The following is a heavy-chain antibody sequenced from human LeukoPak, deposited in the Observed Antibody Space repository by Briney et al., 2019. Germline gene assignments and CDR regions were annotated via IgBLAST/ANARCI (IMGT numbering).Heavy chain of an antibody. CDR1: GFTFSTYS. Sequence: GGSLRLSCAASGFTFSTYSMNWVRQAPGKGLEWLSYFSSSSTNILYAESVTGRFTISRDNAKNSLYLQMNSLRAEDTAVYYCATDIVVVPGAIGFDYWGQGILVTVSS. V-gene: IGHV3-48*01. J-gene: IGHJ4*02. CDR3: ATDIVVVPGAIGFDY. CDR2: FSSSSTNI. D-gene: IGHD2-2*02.